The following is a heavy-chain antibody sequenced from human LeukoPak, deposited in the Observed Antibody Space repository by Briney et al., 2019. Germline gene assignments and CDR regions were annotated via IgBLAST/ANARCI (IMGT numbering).Heavy chain of an antibody. J-gene: IGHJ5*02. D-gene: IGHD3-10*01. CDR2: ISAYNGNT. Sequence: ASVKVSCKASGYTFTSYGISWVRQAPGQGLEWMGWISAYNGNTNYAQKLQGRVTMTTDASTSTAYMELRSLRSDDTAAYYCAREYGSGSFDWFDPWGQGTLVTVSS. CDR1: GYTFTSYG. V-gene: IGHV1-18*01. CDR3: AREYGSGSFDWFDP.